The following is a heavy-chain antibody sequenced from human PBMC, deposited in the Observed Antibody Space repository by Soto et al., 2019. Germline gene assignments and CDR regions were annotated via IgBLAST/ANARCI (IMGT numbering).Heavy chain of an antibody. CDR3: ATSYGSGYRAFDY. D-gene: IGHD3-10*01. J-gene: IGHJ4*02. V-gene: IGHV3-74*01. CDR1: RGAFGDYW. CDR2: INRDANDI. Sequence: PGGSLRLSCEASRGAFGDYWMHWVRQAPGKGLVWVSRINRDANDIIYADSVKGRFTASRDNAKNMVFLQMNSLRSEDTAFYYCATSYGSGYRAFDYWGQGALVTVSS.